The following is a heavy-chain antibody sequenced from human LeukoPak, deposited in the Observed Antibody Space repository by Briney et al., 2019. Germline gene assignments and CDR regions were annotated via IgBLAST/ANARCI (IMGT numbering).Heavy chain of an antibody. D-gene: IGHD4/OR15-4a*01. CDR2: IISTGRTI. Sequence: GGSLRLSCAASGFNFSNYSMNWVRQAQGKGGEWVSYIISTGRTIHHAYSVKGRFTISRDNAKNSLYLQMNSLRDEDTAVYYCARFRSVLWDFDYWGQGALVTVSS. CDR1: GFNFSNYS. V-gene: IGHV3-48*02. CDR3: ARFRSVLWDFDY. J-gene: IGHJ4*02.